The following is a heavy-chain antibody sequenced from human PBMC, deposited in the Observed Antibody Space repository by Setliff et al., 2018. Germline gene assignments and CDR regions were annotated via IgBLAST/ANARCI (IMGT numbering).Heavy chain of an antibody. V-gene: IGHV4-4*07. D-gene: IGHD3-10*01. Sequence: PSETLSLTCTVSGGSISSYYWSWIRQPAGKGLEWIGHIYIGGSANYSPSFKSRVTISVDTSNNQFSLKLDFVTAADTAVYYCARGAYASGSSSFDYWSQGTLVTVSS. CDR3: ARGAYASGSSSFDY. J-gene: IGHJ4*02. CDR1: GGSISSYY. CDR2: IYIGGSA.